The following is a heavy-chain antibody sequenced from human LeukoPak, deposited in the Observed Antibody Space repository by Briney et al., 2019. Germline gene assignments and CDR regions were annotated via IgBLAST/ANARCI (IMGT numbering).Heavy chain of an antibody. D-gene: IGHD3-3*01. CDR2: INSDGSST. V-gene: IGHV3-74*01. Sequence: GGSLRPSCAASGFTFDDYGMHWVRHAPGKGLVWVSRINSDGSSTIYADSVKGRFIISRDNAKNTLYLQMNSLRAEDTAVYYCARARYQLLGTYYDFWSGPQDAFDIWGQGTMVTVSS. CDR3: ARARYQLLGTYYDFWSGPQDAFDI. CDR1: GFTFDDYG. J-gene: IGHJ3*02.